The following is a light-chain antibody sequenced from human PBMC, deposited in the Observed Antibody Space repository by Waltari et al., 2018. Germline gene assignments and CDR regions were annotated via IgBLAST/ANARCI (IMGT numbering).Light chain of an antibody. V-gene: IGLV2-8*01. Sequence: QSALTQPPSASGSPGQSVTISCTGTSSDVGGYNYVSWYQQHPGKAPKLMSYEVNNRPSGVPDRFSGSKSGNTASLTVSGLQAEDEADYYCSSYAGSNNYVLFGGGTKLTVL. J-gene: IGLJ2*01. CDR1: SSDVGGYNY. CDR2: EVN. CDR3: SSYAGSNNYVL.